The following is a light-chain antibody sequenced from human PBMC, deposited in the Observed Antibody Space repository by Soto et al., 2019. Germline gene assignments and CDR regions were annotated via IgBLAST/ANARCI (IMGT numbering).Light chain of an antibody. CDR1: TSNIGSNT. J-gene: IGLJ2*01. CDR3: ATWDDSLNGRV. V-gene: IGLV1-44*01. Sequence: QSVLTQPPSASGTPGQRVTISCSGSTSNIGSNTVNWYQQLPRTAPKLLIYSNNQRPSGVPDRLSGSKSGTSASLAIRGLQSEDEADYYYATWDDSLNGRVFGGGTKLTVL. CDR2: SNN.